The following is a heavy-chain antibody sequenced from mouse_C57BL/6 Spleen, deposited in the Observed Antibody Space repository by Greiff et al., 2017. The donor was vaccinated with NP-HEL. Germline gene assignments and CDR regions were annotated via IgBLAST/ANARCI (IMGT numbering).Heavy chain of an antibody. V-gene: IGHV1-69*01. Sequence: QVQLQQPGAELVMPGASVKLSCKASGYTFTSYWMHWVKQRPGQGLEWIGEIDPSDIYTNYNQKFKGKSTLTVDKSSSTAYMQLSSLTSEDSAVYYCASTDFFAYWGQGTLVTVSA. CDR1: GYTFTSYW. J-gene: IGHJ3*01. CDR3: ASTDFFAY. CDR2: IDPSDIYT.